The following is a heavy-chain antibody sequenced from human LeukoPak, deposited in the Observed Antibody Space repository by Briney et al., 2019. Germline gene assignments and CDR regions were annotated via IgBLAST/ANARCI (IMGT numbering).Heavy chain of an antibody. D-gene: IGHD3-16*01. J-gene: IGHJ5*02. V-gene: IGHV4-39*01. CDR3: ARIMRTGGWFDP. CDR2: IYYSGST. CDR1: GGSISSSSYY. Sequence: NPSETLSLTCTVSGGSISSSSYYWGWIRQPPGKGLEWIGSIYYSGSTYYNLSLKSRVTISVDTSKNQFSLKLSSVTAADTAVYYCARIMRTGGWFDPWGQGTLVTVSS.